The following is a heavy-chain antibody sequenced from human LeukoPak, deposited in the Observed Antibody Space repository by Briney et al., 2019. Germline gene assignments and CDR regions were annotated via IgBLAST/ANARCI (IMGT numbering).Heavy chain of an antibody. J-gene: IGHJ4*02. D-gene: IGHD5-24*01. CDR2: INPNSGGT. CDR3: ARVGGGYNLFDY. Sequence: ASVKVSCKASGYTFTSYGISWVRQAPGQGLEWMGWINPNSGGTNYAQKFQGRVTMTRDTSISTAYMELSRLRSDDTAVYYCARVGGGYNLFDYWGQGTLVTVSS. V-gene: IGHV1-2*02. CDR1: GYTFTSYG.